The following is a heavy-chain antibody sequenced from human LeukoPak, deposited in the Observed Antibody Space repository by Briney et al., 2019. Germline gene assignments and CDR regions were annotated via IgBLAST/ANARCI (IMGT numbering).Heavy chain of an antibody. V-gene: IGHV4-4*02. CDR2: IYHSGST. Sequence: SGTLSLTCAVSGGSISSSNWWSWVRQPPGKGLEWIGEIYHSGSTNYNPSLKSRVTISVDKSKNQFFLKLSSVTAADTAVYYCARDLFAYSRGSYYFDYWGQGTLVTVSS. D-gene: IGHD6-19*01. CDR1: GGSISSSNW. J-gene: IGHJ4*02. CDR3: ARDLFAYSRGSYYFDY.